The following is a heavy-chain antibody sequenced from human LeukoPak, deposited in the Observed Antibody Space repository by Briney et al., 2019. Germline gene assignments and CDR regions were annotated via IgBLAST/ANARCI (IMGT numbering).Heavy chain of an antibody. J-gene: IGHJ4*02. D-gene: IGHD4-17*01. CDR1: GFSFSSYG. Sequence: PGGSLRLSCSASGFSFSSYGMHWVRQAPGKGLEWVAVIWHDGSHQYYADPEKGRFTISRDNSRNTVYLQMDRLRVEDTAVYYCARDATEYGDSHFDWWGQGTLVTVSS. V-gene: IGHV3-33*01. CDR3: ARDATEYGDSHFDW. CDR2: IWHDGSHQ.